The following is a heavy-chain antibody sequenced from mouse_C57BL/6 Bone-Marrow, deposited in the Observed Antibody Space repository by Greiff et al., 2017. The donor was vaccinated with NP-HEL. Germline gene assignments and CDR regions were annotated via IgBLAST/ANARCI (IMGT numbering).Heavy chain of an antibody. CDR1: GYTFTSYG. Sequence: LVESGAELARPGASVKLSCKASGYTFTSYGISWVKQRTGQGLEWIGEIYPRSGNTYYNEKFKGKATLTADKSSSTAYMELRSLTSEDSAVYFCARWGYGSSYGYFDYWGQGTTLTVSS. D-gene: IGHD1-1*01. CDR3: ARWGYGSSYGYFDY. V-gene: IGHV1-81*01. CDR2: IYPRSGNT. J-gene: IGHJ2*01.